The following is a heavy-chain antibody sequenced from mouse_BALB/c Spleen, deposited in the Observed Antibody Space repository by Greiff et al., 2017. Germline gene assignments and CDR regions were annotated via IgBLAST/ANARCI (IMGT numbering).Heavy chain of an antibody. J-gene: IGHJ1*01. D-gene: IGHD2-10*02. CDR2: IYPGNSDT. CDR3: TRSRRYGSHWYFDV. CDR1: GYTFTSYW. Sequence: EVQLQQSGTVLARPGASVKMSCKASGYTFTSYWMHWVKQRPGQGLEWIGAIYPGNSDTSYNQKFKGKAKLTAVTSTSTAYMELSSLTNEDSAVYYCTRSRRYGSHWYFDVWGAGTTVTVSS. V-gene: IGHV1-5*01.